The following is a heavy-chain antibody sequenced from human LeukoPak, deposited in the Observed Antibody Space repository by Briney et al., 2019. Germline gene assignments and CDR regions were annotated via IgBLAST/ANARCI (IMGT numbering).Heavy chain of an antibody. D-gene: IGHD3-10*01. J-gene: IGHJ3*02. CDR2: ISNSGGNI. CDR1: GFTFSDYA. V-gene: IGHV3-23*01. CDR3: ARVHVSLWFGESKGAFDI. Sequence: PGGSLRLSCAASGFTFSDYAMSWVRQAPGKGLEWVSFISNSGGNIKYADSVKGRFTISRDNSKNTLYLQMNSLRAEDTAVYYCARVHVSLWFGESKGAFDIWGQGTMVTVSS.